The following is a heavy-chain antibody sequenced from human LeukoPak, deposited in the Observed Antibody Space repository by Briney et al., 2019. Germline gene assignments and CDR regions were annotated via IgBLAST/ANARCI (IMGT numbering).Heavy chain of an antibody. J-gene: IGHJ6*02. CDR3: AKDIYYYYGMDV. CDR1: GFTFDDYA. CDR2: ISWNSGSI. Sequence: GRSLRLSCAASGFTFDDYAMHWVRQAPGKGLEWVSGISWNSGSIGYADSVKGRFTISRDNAKNSLYLQMNSLRAEDTASYYCAKDIYYYYGMDVWGQGTTVTVSS. V-gene: IGHV3-9*01.